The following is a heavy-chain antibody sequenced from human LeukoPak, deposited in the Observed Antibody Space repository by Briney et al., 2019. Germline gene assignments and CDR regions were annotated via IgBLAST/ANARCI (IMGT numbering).Heavy chain of an antibody. CDR2: ISAYNGNT. J-gene: IGHJ5*02. D-gene: IGHD3-9*01. V-gene: IGHV1-18*01. CDR3: ARRDYDILTRGNWFDP. CDR1: GGTFSSYA. Sequence: GASVQVSCQASGGTFSSYAISWVRQAPGQGLEWMGWISAYNGNTNYAQKLQGRVTMTTDTSTSTAYMELRSLRSDDTAVYYCARRDYDILTRGNWFDPWGQGTLVTVSS.